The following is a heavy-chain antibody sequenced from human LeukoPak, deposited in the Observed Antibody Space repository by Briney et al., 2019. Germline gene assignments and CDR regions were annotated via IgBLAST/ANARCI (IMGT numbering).Heavy chain of an antibody. CDR1: GGSISSYY. Sequence: SETLSLTCTVSGGSISSYYSSWIRQPAGKGLEWIGRIYTSGSTNYNPSLKSRVTMSVDTSKNQFSLKLSSVTAADTAVYYCARVAVADSGGSWSDFDYYGMDVWGQGTTVTVSS. V-gene: IGHV4-4*07. CDR3: ARVAVADSGGSWSDFDYYGMDV. D-gene: IGHD6-19*01. CDR2: IYTSGST. J-gene: IGHJ6*02.